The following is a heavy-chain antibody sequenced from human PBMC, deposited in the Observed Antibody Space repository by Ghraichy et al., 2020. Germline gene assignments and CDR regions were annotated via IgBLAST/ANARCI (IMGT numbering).Heavy chain of an antibody. J-gene: IGHJ2*01. D-gene: IGHD4-17*01. CDR2: IYISGST. Sequence: SETLSLTCSVSGGSITNYYWSWIRQPAGKGLEWIGRIYISGSTNYNPSLKSRVTMSVDTSKSQLSLRLTSVTAADTAVYFCARHPDTYGDNAGYIDLWGRGTLVTVSS. CDR1: GGSITNYY. CDR3: ARHPDTYGDNAGYIDL. V-gene: IGHV4-4*07.